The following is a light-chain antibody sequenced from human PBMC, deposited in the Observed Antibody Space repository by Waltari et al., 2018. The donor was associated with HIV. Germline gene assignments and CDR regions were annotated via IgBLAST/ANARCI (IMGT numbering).Light chain of an antibody. CDR2: DDN. CDR1: NIGSES. Sequence: SYVLTQPPSVSVAPGQTARITCGGNNIGSESVHWYQQKPGQAPVLVGYDDNDRPSGIPERFSGSNSGNTATLTISRVEAGDEADYYCQVWNSNSDHVIFGGGTKLTVL. J-gene: IGLJ2*01. V-gene: IGLV3-21*02. CDR3: QVWNSNSDHVI.